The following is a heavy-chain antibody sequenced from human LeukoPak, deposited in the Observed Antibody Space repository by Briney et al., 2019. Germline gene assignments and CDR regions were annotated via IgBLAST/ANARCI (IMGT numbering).Heavy chain of an antibody. Sequence: GGSLRLSCAASGFTVSSNYMSWVRQAPGKGLEWVAVIWYDGSNKYYADSVKGRFTISRDNSKNTLYLQMNSLRAEDTAVYYCARGGLQPNDLDYWGQGTLVTVSS. V-gene: IGHV3-33*01. J-gene: IGHJ4*02. CDR2: IWYDGSNK. D-gene: IGHD1-1*01. CDR3: ARGGLQPNDLDY. CDR1: GFTVSSNY.